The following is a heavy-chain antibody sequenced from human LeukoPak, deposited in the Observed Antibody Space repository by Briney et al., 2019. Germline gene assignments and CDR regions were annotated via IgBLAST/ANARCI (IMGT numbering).Heavy chain of an antibody. CDR2: INPNSGGT. CDR3: ARDGSGWYWFDP. CDR1: GYSLTGYY. V-gene: IGHV1-2*02. J-gene: IGHJ5*02. Sequence: ASVKVSCKASGYSLTGYYMHWVRHAPGQGLEWMGWINPNSGGTNYAQKFQGRVTMTSDTSINTAYMELSRLRSDDTAVYYCARDGSGWYWFDPWGQGTLVTVSS. D-gene: IGHD6-19*01.